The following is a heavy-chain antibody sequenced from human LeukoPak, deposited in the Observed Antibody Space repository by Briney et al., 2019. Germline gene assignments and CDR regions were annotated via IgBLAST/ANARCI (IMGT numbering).Heavy chain of an antibody. CDR3: AGGRYSIAAAGTGYYFDY. D-gene: IGHD6-13*01. V-gene: IGHV3-7*01. CDR1: GFTFSSYW. J-gene: IGHJ4*02. CDR2: IKQDGSEK. Sequence: GGSLRLSCAASGFTFSSYWMSWVRQAPGKGLEWVANIKQDGSEKYYVDSVKGRFTISRDNAKNSLYLQMNSLRAEDTAVYYCAGGRYSIAAAGTGYYFDYWGQGTLVTVSS.